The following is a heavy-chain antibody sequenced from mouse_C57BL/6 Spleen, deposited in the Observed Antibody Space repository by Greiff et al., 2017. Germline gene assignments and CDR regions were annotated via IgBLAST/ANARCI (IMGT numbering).Heavy chain of an antibody. D-gene: IGHD3-2*02. CDR1: GYAFSSSW. Sequence: VMLVESGPELVKPGASVKISCKASGYAFSSSWMNWVKQRPGKGLEWIGRIYPGDGDTNYNGKFKGKATLTADKSSSTAYMQLSSLTSEDSAVYFCASQATGFAYWGQGTLVTVSA. V-gene: IGHV1-82*01. J-gene: IGHJ3*01. CDR2: IYPGDGDT. CDR3: ASQATGFAY.